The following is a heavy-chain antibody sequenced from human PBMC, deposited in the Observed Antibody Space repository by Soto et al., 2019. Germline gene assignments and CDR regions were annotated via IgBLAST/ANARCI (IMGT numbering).Heavy chain of an antibody. V-gene: IGHV4-30-4*01. J-gene: IGHJ6*02. CDR1: GGSISSTDYY. CDR2: IYYSGTT. CDR3: ARDPRMTTLLLGGYYYYAMDV. D-gene: IGHD2-15*01. Sequence: SETLSLTCTVSGGSISSTDYYWSWIRQPPGKGLECLGSIYYSGTTYSNPSLKRRLTMSVDTSKNQFSLRLSSVTAADTAIYFCARDPRMTTLLLGGYYYYAMDVWGHGTTVTVSS.